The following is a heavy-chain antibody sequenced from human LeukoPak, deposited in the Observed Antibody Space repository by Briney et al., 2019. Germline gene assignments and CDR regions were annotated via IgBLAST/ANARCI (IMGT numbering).Heavy chain of an antibody. CDR3: AKDQSSYSSSWYDAFDI. CDR1: GFTFSSYA. D-gene: IGHD6-13*01. J-gene: IGHJ3*02. CDR2: ISGSGGST. Sequence: GGSLRLSCAASGFTFSSYAMSWVRQAPGKGLEWVSAISGSGGSTYYADSVKGRFTISRDNSKNTLYLQMNSLRAEDTAVYYCAKDQSSYSSSWYDAFDIWGQGTMVTVSS. V-gene: IGHV3-23*01.